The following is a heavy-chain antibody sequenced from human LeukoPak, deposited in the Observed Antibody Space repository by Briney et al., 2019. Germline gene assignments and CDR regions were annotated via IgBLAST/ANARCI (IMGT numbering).Heavy chain of an antibody. CDR2: ISGSGGST. CDR3: AKDDFWSGYGEKTNWFDP. J-gene: IGHJ5*02. Sequence: PGGSLTLSCAASGFTFSSYAMSWVRQAPGKGLEWVSAISGSGGSTYYADSVKGRFTISRDNSKNTLYLQMNSLRAEDTAVYYCAKDDFWSGYGEKTNWFDPWGQGTLVTVSS. D-gene: IGHD3-3*01. CDR1: GFTFSSYA. V-gene: IGHV3-23*01.